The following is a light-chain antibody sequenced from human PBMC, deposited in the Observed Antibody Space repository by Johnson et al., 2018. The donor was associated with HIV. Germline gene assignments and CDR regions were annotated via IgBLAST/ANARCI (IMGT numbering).Light chain of an antibody. CDR3: GTWDSSLSAYV. V-gene: IGLV1-51*01. CDR1: SSNIGNNY. CDR2: DNN. J-gene: IGLJ1*01. Sequence: QLVFTQPPSVSAAPGQKVTISCSGSSSNIGNNYVSWYQQLPGTGPKLLIYDNNKRPSGIPDRFSGSQSGTSATLDITGLQSGDEADYYCGTWDSSLSAYVFGNGTKVTVL.